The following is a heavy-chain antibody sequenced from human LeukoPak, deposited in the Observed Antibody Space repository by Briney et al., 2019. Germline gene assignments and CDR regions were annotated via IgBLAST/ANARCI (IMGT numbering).Heavy chain of an antibody. V-gene: IGHV1-2*02. Sequence: ASVKVSCKASGYTFTGYYMHWVRQAPGQGLEWMGWINPTSGDTNYLQKFQGRVIMTRDTSISTAYMELSRVRSDDTAVYYCAIGDGEGPARRAFDIWGQGTMVTVSS. CDR3: AIGDGEGPARRAFDI. J-gene: IGHJ3*02. CDR1: GYTFTGYY. CDR2: INPTSGDT. D-gene: IGHD5-24*01.